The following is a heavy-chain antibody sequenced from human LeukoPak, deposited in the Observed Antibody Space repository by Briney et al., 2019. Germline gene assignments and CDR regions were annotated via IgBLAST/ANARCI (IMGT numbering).Heavy chain of an antibody. CDR1: SGTFSSFA. CDR2: IIPIFGAA. D-gene: IGHD6-19*01. Sequence: ASVKVSCKASSGTFSSFAINWVRQAPGQGLEWMGGIIPIFGAAKYAQKFQGRVTITADESAGTANMELGSLRSDDTAMYYCARLKTSGSDWSGFDYWGQGTLVTISS. V-gene: IGHV1-69*13. J-gene: IGHJ4*02. CDR3: ARLKTSGSDWSGFDY.